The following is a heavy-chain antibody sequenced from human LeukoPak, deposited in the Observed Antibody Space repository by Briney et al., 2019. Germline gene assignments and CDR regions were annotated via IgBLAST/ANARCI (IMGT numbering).Heavy chain of an antibody. CDR3: AKLPGRAADY. CDR2: ISAPGGGT. J-gene: IGHJ4*02. Sequence: PGGSLRLSCAASGFTFRTYAMSWVRQAPGRGLEWVSAISAPGGGTYYADSVEGRFTISRDNSKNTLYLQMNSLRAEDTAVYYCAKLPGRAADYWGQGTLVTVSS. V-gene: IGHV3-23*01. CDR1: GFTFRTYA.